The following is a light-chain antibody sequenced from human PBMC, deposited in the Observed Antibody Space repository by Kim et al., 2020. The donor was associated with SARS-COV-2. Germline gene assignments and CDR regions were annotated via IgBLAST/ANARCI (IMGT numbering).Light chain of an antibody. CDR2: DVS. CDR3: SSYASSSTLV. Sequence: GQSFTISCTGTSSDVGGYKYVSWYQQHPGKAPKLMIYDVSNRPSGVSNRFSGSKSGNTASLTISGLQAEDEADYHCSSYASSSTLVFGGGTQLTVL. J-gene: IGLJ2*01. CDR1: SSDVGGYKY. V-gene: IGLV2-14*03.